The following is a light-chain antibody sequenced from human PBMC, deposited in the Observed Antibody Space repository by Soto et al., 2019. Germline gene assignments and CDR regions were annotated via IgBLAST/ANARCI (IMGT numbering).Light chain of an antibody. J-gene: IGLJ7*01. CDR3: CSYAGTSTHTV. CDR2: EVS. Sequence: QSVLTQPASVSGSPGQSITISCTGNSSDVGSYKLVSWYQQHPRKAPKLMISEVSKRPSGISDRFSGSKSGSTASLTISCLQAEDEADYYYCSYAGTSTHTVFGGGTQLTVL. CDR1: SSDVGSYKL. V-gene: IGLV2-23*02.